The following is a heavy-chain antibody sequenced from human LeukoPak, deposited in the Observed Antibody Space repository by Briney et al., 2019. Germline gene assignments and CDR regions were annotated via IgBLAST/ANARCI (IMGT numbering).Heavy chain of an antibody. V-gene: IGHV3-7*03. CDR1: GFTFTTYW. CDR2: IKQDGTEK. Sequence: GESLRLSCAASGFTFTTYWMSWVRQAPGKGLEWVANIKQDGTEKYYVDSVKGRFTISRDNAKNSLYLQMNSLRAEDTAVYYCAKDFVVVPGNVNYFDYWGQGTLVTVSS. J-gene: IGHJ4*02. D-gene: IGHD2-21*02. CDR3: AKDFVVVPGNVNYFDY.